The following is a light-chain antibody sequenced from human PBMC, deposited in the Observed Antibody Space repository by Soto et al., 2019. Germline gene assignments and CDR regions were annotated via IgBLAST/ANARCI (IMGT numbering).Light chain of an antibody. V-gene: IGKV1-27*01. CDR3: QRYNSVPRT. Sequence: DVQMTQSPSSLSASVGARVTITCRASQDIRNFLAWYQQKPGKVPKLLIYTASTLQSGVPSRFSGSGSGTDFTLTINSLQPEDVATYFCQRYNSVPRTFGQGTKVEI. CDR1: QDIRNF. J-gene: IGKJ1*01. CDR2: TAS.